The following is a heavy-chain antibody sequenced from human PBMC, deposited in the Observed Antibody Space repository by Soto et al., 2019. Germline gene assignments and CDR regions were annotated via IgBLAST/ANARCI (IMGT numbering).Heavy chain of an antibody. CDR2: IYYSGST. J-gene: IGHJ4*02. Sequence: SETLSLTCTVSGGSVSSGSYYWSWIRQPPGKGLGWIGYIYYSGSTNYNPSLKSRVTISVDTSKNQFSLKLSSVTAADTAVYYCARGKPGVAALDFDYWGQGTLVTVSS. CDR3: ARGKPGVAALDFDY. V-gene: IGHV4-61*01. CDR1: GGSVSSGSYY. D-gene: IGHD6-19*01.